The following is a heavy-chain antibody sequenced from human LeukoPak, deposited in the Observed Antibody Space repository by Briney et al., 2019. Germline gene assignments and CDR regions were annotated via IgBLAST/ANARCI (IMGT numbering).Heavy chain of an antibody. CDR2: IYYTGSS. V-gene: IGHV4-59*08. J-gene: IGHJ5*02. CDR1: GGSISTYY. CDR3: ARIVVAGNGYNSFDP. Sequence: SETLSLTCAVSGGSISTYYWNWIRQPPGKGLEWIGYIYYTGSSIYNPSLKSRVTISVDTSKNQFSLKLRSVTAADTAVYYCARIVVAGNGYNSFDPWGQGTLVTVSS. D-gene: IGHD6-19*01.